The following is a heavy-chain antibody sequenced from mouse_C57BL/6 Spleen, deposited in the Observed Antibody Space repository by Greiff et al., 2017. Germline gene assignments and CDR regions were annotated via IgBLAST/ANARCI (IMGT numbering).Heavy chain of an antibody. D-gene: IGHD1-1*01. V-gene: IGHV1-39*01. J-gene: IGHJ2*01. CDR1: GYSFTDYN. Sequence: VQLKESGPELVKPGASVKISCTASGYSFTDYNMNWVKQSNGKSLEWIGVINPNYGTTSYNQKFKGKATLTVDQSSSTAYMQLNSLTSEDTAVYYCARGPWYYGSRPHYFDYWGQGTTLTVSS. CDR3: ARGPWYYGSRPHYFDY. CDR2: INPNYGTT.